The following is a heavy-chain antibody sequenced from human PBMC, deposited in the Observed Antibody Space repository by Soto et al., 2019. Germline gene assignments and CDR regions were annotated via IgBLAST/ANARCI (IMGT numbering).Heavy chain of an antibody. CDR3: EREFGDNWHYDAY. V-gene: IGHV4-4*07. J-gene: IGHJ4*02. D-gene: IGHD1-7*01. Sequence: QVQQQESGPGLLKPLETLSLTCSVSGGSISSYHWSWIRQPAGKGLEWIGRMYSTGNTNYNPSLKSRVPVSIATSNNQFFLRLNSVTAADSAVYYCEREFGDNWHYDAYWGQGTAVTVSS. CDR2: MYSTGNT. CDR1: GGSISSYH.